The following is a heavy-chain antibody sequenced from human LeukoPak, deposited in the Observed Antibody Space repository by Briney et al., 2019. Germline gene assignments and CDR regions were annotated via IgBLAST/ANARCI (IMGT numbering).Heavy chain of an antibody. D-gene: IGHD2-2*01. Sequence: SETLSLTCAVYGGSFSGYYWSWIRQPPGKGLEWIGEINHSGSTNYNPSLKSRVTISVDTSKNQSSLKLSSVTAADTAVYYCARGPGMTIPASVENYYYGMDVWGQGTTVTVSS. CDR1: GGSFSGYY. J-gene: IGHJ6*02. CDR2: INHSGST. V-gene: IGHV4-34*01. CDR3: ARGPGMTIPASVENYYYGMDV.